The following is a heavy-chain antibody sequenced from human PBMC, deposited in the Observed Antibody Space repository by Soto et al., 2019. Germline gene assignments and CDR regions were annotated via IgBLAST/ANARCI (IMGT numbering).Heavy chain of an antibody. D-gene: IGHD6-13*01. CDR3: ASGASRWYPYFFDP. CDR1: EGTFNSYA. V-gene: IGHV1-69*01. J-gene: IGHJ5*02. CDR2: IIPYYSTL. Sequence: QAQVVQSGAEVRKPGSSVKLSCKASEGTFNSYAIAWVRQAPGQGLEWMGGIIPYYSTLNYAKKFQNRVTHNADGLTNTVNIQLSSLRSDDTAVYFCASGASRWYPYFFDPWAQRTLVTVSS.